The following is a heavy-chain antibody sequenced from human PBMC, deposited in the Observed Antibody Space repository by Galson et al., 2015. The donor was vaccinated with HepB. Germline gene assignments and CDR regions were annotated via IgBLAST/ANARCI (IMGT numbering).Heavy chain of an antibody. J-gene: IGHJ6*03. Sequence: SVKVSCKASGGTFSSYAISWVRQAPGQGLEWMGGIIPIFGTANYAQKFQGRVTITADGSTSTAYMELSSLRSEDTAVYYCASVVPAAKYYYYMDVWGKGTTVTVSS. CDR2: IIPIFGTA. CDR3: ASVVPAAKYYYYMDV. V-gene: IGHV1-69*13. D-gene: IGHD2-2*01. CDR1: GGTFSSYA.